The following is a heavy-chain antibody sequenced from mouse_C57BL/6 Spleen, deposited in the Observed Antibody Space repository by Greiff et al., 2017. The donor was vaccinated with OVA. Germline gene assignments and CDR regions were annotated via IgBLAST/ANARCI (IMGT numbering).Heavy chain of an antibody. V-gene: IGHV1-52*01. CDR3: ARGGDYDGAWFAY. CDR2: IDPSDSET. D-gene: IGHD2-4*01. CDR1: GYTFTSYW. Sequence: VQLQQPGAELVRPGSSVKLSCKASGYTFTSYWMHWVKQRPIQGLEWIGNIDPSDSETHYNQKFKDKATLTVDKSSSTAYMQLSSLTSEDSAVYYCARGGDYDGAWFAYWGQGTLVTVSA. J-gene: IGHJ3*01.